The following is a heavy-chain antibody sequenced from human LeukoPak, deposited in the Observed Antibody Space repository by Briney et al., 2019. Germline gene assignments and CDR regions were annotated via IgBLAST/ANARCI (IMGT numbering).Heavy chain of an antibody. Sequence: GGSLRLSCAASGFTFSRYWMSWVRQAPGKGLEWVANIKQDGTEKYYVDSVKGRFTISRDNAKKSLYLQMNSLRAEDTAVYYCARDRGSSWYGVDACDIGAQGTMVTVFS. CDR3: ARDRGSSWYGVDACDI. D-gene: IGHD6-13*01. V-gene: IGHV3-7*01. CDR1: GFTFSRYW. J-gene: IGHJ3*02. CDR2: IKQDGTEK.